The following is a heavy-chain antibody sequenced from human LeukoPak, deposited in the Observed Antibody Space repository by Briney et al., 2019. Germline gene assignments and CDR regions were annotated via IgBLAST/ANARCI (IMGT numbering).Heavy chain of an antibody. CDR1: AYSVNSGLF. J-gene: IGHJ4*02. D-gene: IGHD1-1*01. CDR2: IYRNRNT. V-gene: IGHV4-38-2*01. CDR3: ARGVALSDHGIIDS. Sequence: AETLSLTCAVSAYSVNSGLFGGWIRQPPGKGLEWIATIYRNRNTHYNTSVKSRVTISVDTSKNQFCMKMGSVTAADTAVYYCARGVALSDHGIIDSWGQGTLATVSS.